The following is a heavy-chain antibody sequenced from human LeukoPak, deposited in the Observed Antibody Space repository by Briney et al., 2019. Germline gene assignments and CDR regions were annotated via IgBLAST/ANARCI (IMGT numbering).Heavy chain of an antibody. D-gene: IGHD6-19*01. CDR3: ASQRTPYSSGWYVGY. CDR2: IYYSGST. Sequence: SETLSLTCTVSGGSISSSSYYWGWIRQPPGKGLEWIGSIYYSGSTYYNPSLKSRVTISVDTSKNQFSLKLSSVTAADTAVYYCASQRTPYSSGWYVGYWGQGTLVTVSS. CDR1: GGSISSSSYY. V-gene: IGHV4-39*01. J-gene: IGHJ4*02.